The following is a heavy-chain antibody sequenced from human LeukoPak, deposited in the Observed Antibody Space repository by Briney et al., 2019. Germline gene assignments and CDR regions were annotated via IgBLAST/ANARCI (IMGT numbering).Heavy chain of an antibody. CDR1: GFTFDDYA. J-gene: IGHJ4*02. Sequence: GRSLRLSCAASGFTFDDYAMHWVRQAPGKGLEWVSGISWNSGSIDYADSVKGRFTISRDNSKNTLYLQMNSLRAEDTAVYYCARGQNQYFDYWGQGTLVTVSS. CDR3: ARGQNQYFDY. V-gene: IGHV3-9*01. D-gene: IGHD2/OR15-2a*01. CDR2: ISWNSGSI.